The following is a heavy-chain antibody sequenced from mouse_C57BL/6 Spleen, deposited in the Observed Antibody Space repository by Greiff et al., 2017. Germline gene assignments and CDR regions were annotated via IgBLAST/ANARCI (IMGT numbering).Heavy chain of an antibody. D-gene: IGHD2-10*02. CDR3: ARSMNYVDY. V-gene: IGHV1-50*01. CDR1: GYTFTSYW. Sequence: QVQLKQPGAELVKPGASVKLSCKASGYTFTSYWMQWVKQRPGQGLEWIGEIDPSDSYTNYNQKFKGKATLTVDTSSSTAYMQLSSLTSEDSAVYYCARSMNYVDYWGQGTTLTVSS. CDR2: IDPSDSYT. J-gene: IGHJ2*01.